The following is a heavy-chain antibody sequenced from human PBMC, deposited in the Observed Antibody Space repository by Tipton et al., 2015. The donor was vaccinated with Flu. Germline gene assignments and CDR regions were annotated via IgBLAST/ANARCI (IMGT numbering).Heavy chain of an antibody. J-gene: IGHJ6*03. V-gene: IGHV1-69*01. CDR3: ARQIYTSGELDYDYYYMDV. CDR1: GDTFRNFA. Sequence: SGAEVKVSCKASGDTFRNFAISWVRQAPGQGLEWMGGIVCIFGIPNYAQKFQGRVTMTADESTTTVYMELSSLRSDDTAVYYCARQIYTSGELDYDYYYMDVWGKGTTVTVSS. D-gene: IGHD6-25*01. CDR2: IVCIFGIP.